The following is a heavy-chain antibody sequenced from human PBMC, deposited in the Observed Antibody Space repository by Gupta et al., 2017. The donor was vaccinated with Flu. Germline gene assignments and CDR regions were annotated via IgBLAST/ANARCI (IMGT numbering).Heavy chain of an antibody. Sequence: RQAPGKGLEWVSGTSGSGITSYYADSVKGRFTISRDNSKNTLYLQMNSLRAEDTALYFCAKTEMAAAIYYFDFWGQGTLVTVSS. J-gene: IGHJ4*02. V-gene: IGHV3-23*01. CDR2: TSGSGITS. CDR3: AKTEMAAAIYYFDF. D-gene: IGHD2-2*01.